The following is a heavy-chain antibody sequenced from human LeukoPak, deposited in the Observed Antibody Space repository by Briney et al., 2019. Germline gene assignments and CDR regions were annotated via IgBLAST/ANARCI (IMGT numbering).Heavy chain of an antibody. CDR3: ARDSAPFGSSWPYFDY. V-gene: IGHV3-21*01. CDR2: ISSSSSYI. Sequence: AGGSLRLSCAASGFTFSSYSMNWVRQAPGKGLEWVSSISSSSSYIYYADSVNGRFTISRDNAKNSLYLQMNSLRAEDTAVYYCARDSAPFGSSWPYFDYWGQGTLVTVSS. D-gene: IGHD6-13*01. J-gene: IGHJ4*02. CDR1: GFTFSSYS.